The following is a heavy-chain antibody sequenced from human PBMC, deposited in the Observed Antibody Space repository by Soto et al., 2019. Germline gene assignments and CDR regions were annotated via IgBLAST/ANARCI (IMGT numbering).Heavy chain of an antibody. Sequence: QVQLVESGGGVVQPGRSLRLSCAASGFTFSSYGMHWVRQAPGKGLEWVAVIWYDGSNKYYADSVKGRFTISRDNSKNTLYLQMNSLRADDTAVYYCARASTYYYNSSGYLGSAYWGQGTLVTVSS. CDR2: IWYDGSNK. J-gene: IGHJ4*02. D-gene: IGHD3-22*01. CDR1: GFTFSSYG. V-gene: IGHV3-33*01. CDR3: ARASTYYYNSSGYLGSAY.